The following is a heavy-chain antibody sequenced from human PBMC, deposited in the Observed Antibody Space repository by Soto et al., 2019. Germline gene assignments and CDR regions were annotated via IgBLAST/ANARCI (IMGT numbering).Heavy chain of an antibody. V-gene: IGHV1-69*13. CDR1: GGTFSSYA. Sequence: SVKVSCKASGGTFSSYAISWVRQAPGQGLEWMGGIIPIFGTANYAQKFQGRVTITADESTSTAYMELSSLRSEDTAVYYCARGKEAVAPRGAFDIWGQGTMVTVSS. D-gene: IGHD6-19*01. J-gene: IGHJ3*02. CDR3: ARGKEAVAPRGAFDI. CDR2: IIPIFGTA.